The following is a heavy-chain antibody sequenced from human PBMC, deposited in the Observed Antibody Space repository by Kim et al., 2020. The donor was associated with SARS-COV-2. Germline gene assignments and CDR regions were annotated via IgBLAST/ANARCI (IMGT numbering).Heavy chain of an antibody. V-gene: IGHV3-23*01. J-gene: IGHJ6*02. CDR1: GFTFSSYA. CDR2: ISGSGGST. Sequence: GGSLRLSCAASGFTFSSYAMSWVRQAPGKGLEWVSAISGSGGSTYYADSVKGRFTISRDNSKNTLYLQMNSLRAEDTAVYYCAKFLISNRFGELLSNYYYGMDVWGQGTTVTVSS. CDR3: AKFLISNRFGELLSNYYYGMDV. D-gene: IGHD3-10*01.